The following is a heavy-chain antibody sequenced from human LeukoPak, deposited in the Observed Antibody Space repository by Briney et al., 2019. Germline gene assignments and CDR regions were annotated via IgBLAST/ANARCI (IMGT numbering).Heavy chain of an antibody. CDR1: GGSISSGGYY. J-gene: IGHJ6*02. CDR2: IYYSGST. V-gene: IGHV4-31*03. CDR3: ARVLLEIPYYYGMDV. D-gene: IGHD2-15*01. Sequence: SQTLSLTCTVSGGSISSGGYYWSWIRQHPGKGLEWIGYIYYSGSTYYNPSLKSRVTISVDTSKNQCSLKLSSVTAADTAVYYCARVLLEIPYYYGMDVWGQGTTVTVSS.